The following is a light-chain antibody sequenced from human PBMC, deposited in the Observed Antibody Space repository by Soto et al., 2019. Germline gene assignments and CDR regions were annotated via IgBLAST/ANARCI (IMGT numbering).Light chain of an antibody. CDR1: QSVLYSSNNKNY. J-gene: IGKJ3*01. V-gene: IGKV4-1*01. CDR2: WAS. Sequence: DIVMTQSPDSLSVSLGERATINCKSSQSVLYSSNNKNYLAWYQQKPGQPPKLLIYWASTRESGVPDRFSGSGSGTDFTLTISSLQAEDVAVYYCQHYYRIPFTFGPGTKVDIK. CDR3: QHYYRIPFT.